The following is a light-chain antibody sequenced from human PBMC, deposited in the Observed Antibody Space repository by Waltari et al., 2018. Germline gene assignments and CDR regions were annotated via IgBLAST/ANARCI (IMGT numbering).Light chain of an antibody. J-gene: IGKJ4*01. V-gene: IGKV1-39*01. CDR1: QRINSY. CDR2: GAS. Sequence: DIQMTQSPSSLSASIGDRITIPCRASQRINSYLSLYHQKPGKAPKLLINGASNSQSGVPSRFSGRGSGTDFTLSISNLQPEDFATYFCQQGYTTPLTFGGGTKVEIK. CDR3: QQGYTTPLT.